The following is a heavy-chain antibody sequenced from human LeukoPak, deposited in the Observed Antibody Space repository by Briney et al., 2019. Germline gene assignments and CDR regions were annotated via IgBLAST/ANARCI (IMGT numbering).Heavy chain of an antibody. J-gene: IGHJ4*02. D-gene: IGHD2-15*01. CDR3: AKDKYSGGSEGDN. Sequence: PGGSLRLSCVASGFTFSSHGMHWVRQAPGKGLEWVAVISYDGTYKYYADSVKGRFTISRDNSKNTLYLQMNSLRIEDTAVYYCAKDKYSGGSEGDNWGQGTLVTVSS. CDR1: GFTFSSHG. V-gene: IGHV3-30*18. CDR2: ISYDGTYK.